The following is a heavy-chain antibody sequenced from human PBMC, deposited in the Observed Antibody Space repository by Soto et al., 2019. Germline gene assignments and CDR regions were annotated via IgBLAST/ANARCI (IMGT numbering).Heavy chain of an antibody. D-gene: IGHD3-22*01. CDR3: AKDSSGYPGGYFDY. CDR1: GFTFSSYA. Sequence: GGSLRLSCAASGFTFSSYAMNWVRQAPGKGLEWVSVISGSDGSTYYADSVKGRFTISRDNSKNTLNLQMNSLRAEDTAVYYCAKDSSGYPGGYFDYWGQGTLVTVSS. V-gene: IGHV3-23*01. CDR2: ISGSDGST. J-gene: IGHJ4*02.